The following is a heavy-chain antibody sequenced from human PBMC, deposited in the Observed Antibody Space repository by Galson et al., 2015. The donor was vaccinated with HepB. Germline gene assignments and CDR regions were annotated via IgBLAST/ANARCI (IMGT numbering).Heavy chain of an antibody. CDR1: GFTFSSYS. J-gene: IGHJ3*02. CDR3: ARDVRYNWNYLAEGPDAFDI. CDR2: ISSSSSYI. D-gene: IGHD1-7*01. Sequence: LRLSCAASGFTFSSYSMNWVRQAPGKGLEWVSSISSSSSYIYYADSVKGRFTISRDNAKNSLYLQMNSLRAEDTAVYYCARDVRYNWNYLAEGPDAFDIWGQGTMVTVSS. V-gene: IGHV3-21*01.